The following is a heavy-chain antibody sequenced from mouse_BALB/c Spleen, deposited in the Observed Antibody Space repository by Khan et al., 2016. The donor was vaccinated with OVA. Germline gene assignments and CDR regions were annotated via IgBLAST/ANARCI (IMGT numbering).Heavy chain of an antibody. CDR1: GYSFTGYF. J-gene: IGHJ2*01. Sequence: VQLQQSGPGLVKPGASVKISCKASGYSFTGYFMNWVMQSHGKSLEWIGRINPHIGETLYNQKFKDKATLTVDESSSTAHMELRSLASEDSAVYYCTRIYRSDFDYWGQGTTLTVSS. CDR2: INPHIGET. D-gene: IGHD1-1*01. CDR3: TRIYRSDFDY. V-gene: IGHV1-20*02.